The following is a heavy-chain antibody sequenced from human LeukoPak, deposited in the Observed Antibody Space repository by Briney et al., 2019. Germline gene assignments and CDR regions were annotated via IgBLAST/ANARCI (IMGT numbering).Heavy chain of an antibody. V-gene: IGHV3-23*01. CDR3: ARAGLYNWNYEGTAYFDY. Sequence: SGGSLRLSCAASGFTFSSYAMSWVRQAPGKGLEWVSAISGSGGSTYYADSVKGRFTISRDNSKNTLYLQMNSLRAEDTALYYCARAGLYNWNYEGTAYFDYWGQGTLVTVSS. D-gene: IGHD1-7*01. J-gene: IGHJ4*02. CDR2: ISGSGGST. CDR1: GFTFSSYA.